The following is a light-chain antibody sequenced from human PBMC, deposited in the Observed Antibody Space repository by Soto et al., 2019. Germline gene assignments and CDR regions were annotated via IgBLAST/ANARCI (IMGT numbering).Light chain of an antibody. CDR3: QPYNNWPLT. CDR2: GAS. CDR1: QSVSSN. J-gene: IGKJ4*01. Sequence: EIVMTQSPATLSVSPGERATLSYRASQSVSSNLAWYQQKPGQAPRLLIYGASNRATGIPDRFSGSGSGTDFTLTISRLEPEDFAVYYCQPYNNWPLTFGGGTKVDIK. V-gene: IGKV3D-15*01.